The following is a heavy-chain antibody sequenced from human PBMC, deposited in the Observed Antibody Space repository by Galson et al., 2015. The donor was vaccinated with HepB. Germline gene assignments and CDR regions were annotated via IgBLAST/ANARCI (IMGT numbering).Heavy chain of an antibody. J-gene: IGHJ3*02. CDR1: GYSFTSYW. V-gene: IGHV5-10-1*01. CDR2: IDPSDSYT. CDR3: ASPRTPVVVVAADFSAFDI. Sequence: QSGAEVTKPGESLRISCKGSGYSFTSYWISWVRQMPGKGLEWMGRIDPSDSYTNYSPSFQGHVTISADKSISTAYLQWSSLKASDTAMYYCASPRTPVVVVAADFSAFDIWGQGTMVTVSS. D-gene: IGHD2-15*01.